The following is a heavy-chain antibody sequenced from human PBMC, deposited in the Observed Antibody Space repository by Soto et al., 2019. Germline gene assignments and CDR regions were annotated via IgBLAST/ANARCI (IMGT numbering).Heavy chain of an antibody. CDR3: VCCGGGCYPVGFAY. CDR1: GGTTRTGGYP. CDR2: IYLSGST. D-gene: IGHD2-15*01. J-gene: IGHJ4*02. V-gene: IGHV4-30-2*01. Sequence: PSETLSLTCAGSGGTTRTGGYPGCRLRQPLGKGLVWIGYIYLSGSTYYNPSLKSRVTISVDRSKNQFSLKLSSVTASDTAVYYFVCCGGGCYPVGFAYRGQGTPVIGSS.